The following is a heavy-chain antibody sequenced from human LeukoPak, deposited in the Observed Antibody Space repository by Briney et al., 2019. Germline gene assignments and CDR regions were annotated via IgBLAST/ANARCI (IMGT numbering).Heavy chain of an antibody. V-gene: IGHV3-48*04. CDR1: GFTFSSYS. CDR2: ISSSGSTI. CDR3: ARDQGGSSWLAFDY. J-gene: IGHJ4*02. D-gene: IGHD6-13*01. Sequence: GGSLRLSCAASGFTFSSYSMNWVRQAPGKGLEWVSYISSSGSTIYYADSVKGRFTISRDNAKNSLYLQMNSLRAEDTAVYYCARDQGGSSWLAFDYWGQGTLVTVSS.